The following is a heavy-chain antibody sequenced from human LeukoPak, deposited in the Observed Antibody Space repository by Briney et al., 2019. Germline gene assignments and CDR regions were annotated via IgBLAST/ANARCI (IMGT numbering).Heavy chain of an antibody. D-gene: IGHD1-26*01. CDR2: KKQDGSEK. CDR3: ARDNVVGDYSRWFDP. J-gene: IGHJ5*02. CDR1: GFSVRSNW. V-gene: IGHV3-7*01. Sequence: GGSLRLSCAGSGFSVRSNWISWVRQPPGKGLEWVANKKQDGSEKYYVGSVKGRFTISRDNAKNSVYLQMNSLRAEDTAVYYCARDNVVGDYSRWFDPWGQGTLVTVSS.